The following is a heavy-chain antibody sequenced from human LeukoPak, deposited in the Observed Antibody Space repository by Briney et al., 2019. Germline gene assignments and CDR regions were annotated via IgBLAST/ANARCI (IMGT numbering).Heavy chain of an antibody. CDR1: GFTFTTYW. V-gene: IGHV3-74*01. Sequence: GGSLRLSCAASGFTFTTYWMHWVRQAPRTGLVWVSRISSDGTNTYYADSVKGRFSISRDNAKNTLYLQMNSLRAGDTAIYYWARVYYCYYMDVWGKGTTVTVSS. CDR2: ISSDGTNT. CDR3: ARVYYCYYMDV. J-gene: IGHJ6*03.